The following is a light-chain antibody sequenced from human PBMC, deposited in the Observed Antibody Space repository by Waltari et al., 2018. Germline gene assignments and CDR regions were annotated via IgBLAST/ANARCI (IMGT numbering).Light chain of an antibody. CDR1: QSIKTY. CDR2: GAS. J-gene: IGKJ2*01. Sequence: DILMTQSPSTLSASVGDRVTITCRASQSIKTYLAWYQQKPGKAPKLLIYGASTLESGVPGRFSGTGSGTEFTLTISSLQPDDFATYYCQRYNSYANTFGQGTKVDIK. V-gene: IGKV1-5*01. CDR3: QRYNSYANT.